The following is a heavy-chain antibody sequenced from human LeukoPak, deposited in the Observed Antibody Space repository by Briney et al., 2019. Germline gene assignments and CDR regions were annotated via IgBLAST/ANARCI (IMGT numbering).Heavy chain of an antibody. J-gene: IGHJ3*02. CDR3: ARDPGRRGYSYLNAFDI. D-gene: IGHD5-18*01. CDR2: INPSGGST. V-gene: IGHV1-46*01. Sequence: ASVKVSCKASGYTFTSYYMHWVRQAPGQGLEWMGIINPSGGSTSYAQKFQGRVTMTRDTSTSTVYMELSSLRSEDTAVYYCARDPGRRGYSYLNAFDIWGQGTMVTVSS. CDR1: GYTFTSYY.